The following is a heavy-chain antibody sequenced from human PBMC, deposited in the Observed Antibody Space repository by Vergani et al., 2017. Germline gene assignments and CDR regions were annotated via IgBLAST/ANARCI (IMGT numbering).Heavy chain of an antibody. CDR2: IIPILGIA. D-gene: IGHD5-18*01. CDR3: AKVTGRPPRYSYGVYYYYYMDV. CDR1: GGTFSSYT. J-gene: IGHJ6*03. V-gene: IGHV1-69*02. Sequence: QVQLVQSGAEVKKPGSSVKVSCKASGGTFSSYTISWVRQAPGQGLEWMGRIIPILGIANYAQKFQGRVTITADKSTSTAYMELSSLRSEDTAVYYCAKVTGRPPRYSYGVYYYYYMDVWGKGTTVTVSS.